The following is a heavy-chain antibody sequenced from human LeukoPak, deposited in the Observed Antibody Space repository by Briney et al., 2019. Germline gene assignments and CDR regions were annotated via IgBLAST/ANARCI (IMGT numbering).Heavy chain of an antibody. V-gene: IGHV3-74*01. CDR1: GFTFSTYW. CDR2: INTDGSST. CDR3: GRDLRSGYFDY. Sequence: GGSLRLSCAASGFTFSTYWMHWVRQAPGKGLVWVSRINTDGSSTNYADSVKGRFTISRDDSKNTVHLQMNSLRAEDTALYFCGRDLRSGYFDYLGQGTLVTVSS. J-gene: IGHJ4*02. D-gene: IGHD4-17*01.